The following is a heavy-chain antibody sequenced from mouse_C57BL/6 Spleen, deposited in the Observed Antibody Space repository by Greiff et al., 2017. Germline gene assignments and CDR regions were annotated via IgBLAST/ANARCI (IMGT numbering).Heavy chain of an antibody. V-gene: IGHV1-55*01. D-gene: IGHD2-4*01. Sequence: QVQLQQPGAELVKPGASVKMSCKASGYTFPSYWITWVKQRPGQGLEWIGDIYPGSGSTNYNEKFKSKASLTVDTSASTAYMELSSLTSEDSAVYYCAREGLYDYDRAMDDWGQGTSVTVSS. J-gene: IGHJ4*01. CDR1: GYTFPSYW. CDR2: IYPGSGST. CDR3: AREGLYDYDRAMDD.